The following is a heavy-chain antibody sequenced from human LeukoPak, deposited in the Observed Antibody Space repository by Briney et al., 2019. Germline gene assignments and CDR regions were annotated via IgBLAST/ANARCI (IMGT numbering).Heavy chain of an antibody. CDR1: GFTVSSNY. V-gene: IGHV3-53*01. CDR2: IYSGGST. CDR3: TRDYCSGGTCYSGYGY. J-gene: IGHJ4*02. D-gene: IGHD2-15*01. Sequence: GGSLRLPCAASGFTVSSNYMSWVRQAPGKGLEWVSVIYSGGSTYYADSVKGRFTISRDNSKNTLYLQMNSLRAEDTAVYYCTRDYCSGGTCYSGYGYWGQGTLVTVSS.